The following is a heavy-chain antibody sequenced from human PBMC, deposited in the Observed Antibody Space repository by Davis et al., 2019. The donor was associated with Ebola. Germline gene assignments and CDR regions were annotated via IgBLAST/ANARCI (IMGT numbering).Heavy chain of an antibody. Sequence: GESLKIPCAASGFTFSSYGMHWVRQAPGKGLEWVAVIWYDGSNKYYADSAKGRFTISRDNSKNTLYLQMNSLRAEDKAVYYCARDGGWWELLGYFDYWGQGTLVTVSS. J-gene: IGHJ4*02. D-gene: IGHD1-26*01. V-gene: IGHV3-33*01. CDR1: GFTFSSYG. CDR3: ARDGGWWELLGYFDY. CDR2: IWYDGSNK.